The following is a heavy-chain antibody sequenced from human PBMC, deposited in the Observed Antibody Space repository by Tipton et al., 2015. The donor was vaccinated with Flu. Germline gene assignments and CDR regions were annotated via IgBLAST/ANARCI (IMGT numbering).Heavy chain of an antibody. Sequence: LRLSCTVSGATISSGYYYWTWIRQHPGKGLEWIGYIYHSGSTYYNPSLKGRVFISVDTSKNQLFLNLTSVTAADTAVYYCARAGSTVTRYFDNWGQGTLVTVSS. V-gene: IGHV4-31*03. CDR2: IYHSGST. D-gene: IGHD4-23*01. J-gene: IGHJ4*02. CDR1: GATISSGYYY. CDR3: ARAGSTVTRYFDN.